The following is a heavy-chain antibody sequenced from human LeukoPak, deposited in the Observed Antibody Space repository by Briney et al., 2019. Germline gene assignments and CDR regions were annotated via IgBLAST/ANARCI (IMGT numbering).Heavy chain of an antibody. D-gene: IGHD2-15*01. CDR2: IYNSGST. CDR1: GVSISIYY. Sequence: SETLSLTCTVSGVSISIYYWSWVRQPPGKGLEWIGYIYNSGSTNYNPPLKSRVTISVDTSKNQFSLKLSSVTAADTAVYYCARTLGSSSVDCSGGSCLFIYWFDPWGQGTLVTVSS. J-gene: IGHJ5*02. V-gene: IGHV4-59*01. CDR3: ARTLGSSSVDCSGGSCLFIYWFDP.